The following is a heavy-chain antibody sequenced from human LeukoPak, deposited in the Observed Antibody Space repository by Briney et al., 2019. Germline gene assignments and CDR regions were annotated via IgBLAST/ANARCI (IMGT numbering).Heavy chain of an antibody. D-gene: IGHD3-22*01. CDR2: ISYDGSNK. Sequence: GGSLRLSCAASGFTFSSYAMHWVRQAPGKGLEWVAVISYDGSNKYYADSVKGRFTISRDNSKNTLCLQMNSLRAEDTAVYYCARGDSSGYYWGLDYWGQGTLVTVSS. V-gene: IGHV3-30-3*01. CDR1: GFTFSSYA. J-gene: IGHJ4*02. CDR3: ARGDSSGYYWGLDY.